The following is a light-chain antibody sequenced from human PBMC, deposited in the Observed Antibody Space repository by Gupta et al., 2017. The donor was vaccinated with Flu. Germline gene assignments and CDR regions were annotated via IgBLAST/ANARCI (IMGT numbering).Light chain of an antibody. CDR1: QSVNTY. Sequence: EIVLTQSPATLSLSPGERATLSCRASQSVNTYLAWYQQKPGQAPRLLIYDASNRATGIPARFSGSGSGTEFTLTISSREPEDFAVYYCQQRSNWPITFGQGTRLEIK. CDR3: QQRSNWPIT. CDR2: DAS. V-gene: IGKV3-11*01. J-gene: IGKJ5*01.